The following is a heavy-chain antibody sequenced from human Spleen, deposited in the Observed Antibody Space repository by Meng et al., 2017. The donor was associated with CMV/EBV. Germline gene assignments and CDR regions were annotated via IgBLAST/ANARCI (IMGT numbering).Heavy chain of an antibody. Sequence: GSLRLSCTVSGYSISSGYYWGWIRQPPGKGLEWIGSIYHSGSTYYNPSLKSRVTISVDTSKNQFSPKLSSVTAADTAVYYCARVLGPRITIFGVVTPPTSWFDPWGQGTLVTVSS. CDR2: IYHSGST. V-gene: IGHV4-38-2*02. D-gene: IGHD3-3*01. J-gene: IGHJ5*02. CDR1: GYSISSGYY. CDR3: ARVLGPRITIFGVVTPPTSWFDP.